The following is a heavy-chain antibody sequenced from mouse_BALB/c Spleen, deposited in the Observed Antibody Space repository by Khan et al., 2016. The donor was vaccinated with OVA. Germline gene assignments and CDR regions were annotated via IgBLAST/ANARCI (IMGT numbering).Heavy chain of an antibody. D-gene: IGHD1-2*01. CDR1: GYSITSGYG. Sequence: EVQLQESGPGLGKPSQSLSLTCTVTGYSITSGYGWNWTRQFPGNQPEWKGDKSQSGGTNYNPSLKSRISSTRDTSKNQFFLQLNSVTTEETATAYCARTARIKYWGKGTTLTVSS. CDR2: KSQSGGT. V-gene: IGHV3-2*02. CDR3: ARTARIKY. J-gene: IGHJ2*01.